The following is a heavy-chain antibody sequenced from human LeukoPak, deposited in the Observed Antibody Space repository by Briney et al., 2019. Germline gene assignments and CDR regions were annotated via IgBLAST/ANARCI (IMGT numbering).Heavy chain of an antibody. Sequence: ASVKVSCKASGYTFTGYYMHWVRPAPGQGLEWMGWINPNSGGTNYAQKFQGWVTMTRDTSISTAYMELSRLRSDDTAVYYCAREATSGSYYDFDYWGQGTLVTVSS. CDR1: GYTFTGYY. CDR3: AREATSGSYYDFDY. V-gene: IGHV1-2*04. D-gene: IGHD1-26*01. J-gene: IGHJ4*02. CDR2: INPNSGGT.